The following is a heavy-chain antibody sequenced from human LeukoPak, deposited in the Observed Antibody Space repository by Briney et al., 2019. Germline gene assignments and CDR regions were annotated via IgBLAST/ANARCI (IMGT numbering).Heavy chain of an antibody. D-gene: IGHD6-13*01. V-gene: IGHV3-11*06. CDR1: GFTFSDYY. CDR3: ARDGQQLGF. Sequence: PGGSLRLSCAASGFTFSDYYMNWIRQAPGKGLEWVSYISSSSSHTNYADSVKGRFTISRDNAKNSLYLQMNSLRVEDTAVYYCARDGQQLGFWGQGTLVIVSS. CDR2: ISSSSSHT. J-gene: IGHJ4*02.